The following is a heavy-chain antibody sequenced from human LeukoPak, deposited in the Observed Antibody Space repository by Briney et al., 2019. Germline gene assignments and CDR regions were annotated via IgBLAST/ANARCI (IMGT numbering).Heavy chain of an antibody. V-gene: IGHV1-2*02. CDR3: AFEGGYRSSTSCYTHNWFDP. CDR2: INPNSGGT. J-gene: IGHJ5*02. CDR1: GYTFTGYY. Sequence: ASVKVSCKASGYTFTGYYMHWVRQAPGQGLEWMGWINPNSGGTNYAQKFQGRVTMTRDTSISTAYMELSRLRSDDTAVYYCAFEGGYRSSTSCYTHNWFDPWGQGTLVTVSS. D-gene: IGHD2-2*02.